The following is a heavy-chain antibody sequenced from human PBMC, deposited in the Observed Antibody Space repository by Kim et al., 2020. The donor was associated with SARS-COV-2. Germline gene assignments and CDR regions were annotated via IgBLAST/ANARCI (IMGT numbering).Heavy chain of an antibody. V-gene: IGHV3-7*01. CDR1: GFTFNNYW. CDR2: INQDGSKK. CDR3: AKWRGAQSEFDY. J-gene: IGHJ4*02. Sequence: GGSLRLSCVASGFTFNNYWMSWVRQAPGKGLEWVAYINQDGSKKDYVDSVKGRFVISRDSARDSLYLQLNSLRAADTATYYCAKWRGAQSEFDYWGQGTL. D-gene: IGHD1-26*01.